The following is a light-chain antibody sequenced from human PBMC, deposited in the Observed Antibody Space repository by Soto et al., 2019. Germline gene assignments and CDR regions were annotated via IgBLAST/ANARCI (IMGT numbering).Light chain of an antibody. Sequence: EIVLTQSPATLSLSPGERATLSCRASQSVSSYLAWYQQKPGQAPRLLIYGASSRATGIPDRFSGSGSGTDFTLTISSLEPEDFAVYYCQQCDRSPWTFGQGTKVDIK. V-gene: IGKV3-20*01. J-gene: IGKJ1*01. CDR2: GAS. CDR3: QQCDRSPWT. CDR1: QSVSSY.